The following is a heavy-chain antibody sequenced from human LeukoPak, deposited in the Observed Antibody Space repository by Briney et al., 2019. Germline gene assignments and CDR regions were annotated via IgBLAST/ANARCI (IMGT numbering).Heavy chain of an antibody. V-gene: IGHV3-48*03. D-gene: IGHD6-19*01. CDR2: ISSSGSTI. Sequence: PGGSLRLSCAASGSTFSSYEMNWVRQAPGKGLEWVSYISSSGSTIYYADSVKGRFTISRDNAKNSLYLQMNSLRAEDTAVYYCVRDGITVAGDYWGQGTLVTVSS. J-gene: IGHJ4*02. CDR1: GSTFSSYE. CDR3: VRDGITVAGDY.